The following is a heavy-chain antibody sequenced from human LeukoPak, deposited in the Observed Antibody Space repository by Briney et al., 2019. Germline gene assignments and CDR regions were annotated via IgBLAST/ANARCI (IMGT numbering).Heavy chain of an antibody. J-gene: IGHJ4*02. CDR2: ISGSAYST. CDR1: GFTFSSYA. D-gene: IGHD6-19*01. Sequence: GGSLRLSCAASGFTFSSYAMSSVRQAPGRGLEWVSAISGSAYSTYYADSAKGRFTISRDNSKNTLYLQMNSLRAEDTAVYYCAKETVAAPPIDYWGQGTLVTVSS. CDR3: AKETVAAPPIDY. V-gene: IGHV3-23*01.